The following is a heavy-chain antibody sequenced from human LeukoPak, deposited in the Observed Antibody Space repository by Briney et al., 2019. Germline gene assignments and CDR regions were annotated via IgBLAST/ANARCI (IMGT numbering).Heavy chain of an antibody. CDR3: ARAGYYYDSSGYYYFDY. D-gene: IGHD3-22*01. CDR1: GFTFISFG. V-gene: IGHV3-20*03. Sequence: GGSLRLFFAASGFTFISFGISWVRQAPGKGLEWVSGINWNGGSTGNADSVKGRFTISRDNAKNSLYLQMNSLRAEDTALYYCARAGYYYDSSGYYYFDYWGQGTLVTVSS. CDR2: INWNGGST. J-gene: IGHJ4*02.